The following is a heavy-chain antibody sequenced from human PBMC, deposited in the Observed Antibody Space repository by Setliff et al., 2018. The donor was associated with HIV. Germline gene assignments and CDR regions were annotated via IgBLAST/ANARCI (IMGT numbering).Heavy chain of an antibody. Sequence: SETLSLTCTVSGGSISSYYWSWIRQPPGKGLEWIGYSYYIGSTNYNPSLQSRVTITVDTSKNPFSLKLSSVTAADTAVYYCGRQPRWLQFPRYFDYWGQGTLVTVSS. CDR1: GGSISSYY. V-gene: IGHV4-59*08. CDR3: GRQPRWLQFPRYFDY. CDR2: SYYIGST. J-gene: IGHJ4*02. D-gene: IGHD5-12*01.